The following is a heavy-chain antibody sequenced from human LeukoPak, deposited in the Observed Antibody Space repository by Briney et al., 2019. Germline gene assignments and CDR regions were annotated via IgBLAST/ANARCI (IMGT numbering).Heavy chain of an antibody. V-gene: IGHV5-51*01. Sequence: GGALEISLKGSGCGFTNYWIAWVRPMPGKGLGWMGIIYPVDSDTRYSPSFQGQVTISADKSISTAYLQWSSLKASDTAMYYCARLQSSSSRYYYYYGMDVWGQGTTVTV. CDR3: ARLQSSSSRYYYYYGMDV. J-gene: IGHJ6*02. CDR1: GCGFTNYW. CDR2: IYPVDSDT. D-gene: IGHD6-6*01.